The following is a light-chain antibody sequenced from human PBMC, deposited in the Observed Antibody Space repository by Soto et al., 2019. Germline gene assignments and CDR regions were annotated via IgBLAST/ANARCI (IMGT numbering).Light chain of an antibody. Sequence: EIVLTQSPGTLSLSPGERATLSCRASQSVSSNYLAWYQQKPGQGPRLLTYGSSSRATGIPDRFSGSGSGTDFTLTISRLEPEDFAVYYCQQYGSSPLAFGQGTKVEIK. J-gene: IGKJ1*01. CDR3: QQYGSSPLA. CDR1: QSVSSNY. V-gene: IGKV3-20*01. CDR2: GSS.